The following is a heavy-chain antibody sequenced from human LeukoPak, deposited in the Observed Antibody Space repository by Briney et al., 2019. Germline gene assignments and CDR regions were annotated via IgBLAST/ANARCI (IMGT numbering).Heavy chain of an antibody. CDR2: IYYSGST. D-gene: IGHD6-13*01. J-gene: IGHJ3*02. CDR3: ARPSLMYSSSWYSGAFDI. V-gene: IGHV4-59*08. Sequence: SETLSLTCTVSGGSISSYYWSWIRQPPGKGLEWIGYIYYSGSTNYNPSLKSRVTISVDTSKNQFSLKLSSVTAADTAVYYCARPSLMYSSSWYSGAFDIWGQGTMVTVSS. CDR1: GGSISSYY.